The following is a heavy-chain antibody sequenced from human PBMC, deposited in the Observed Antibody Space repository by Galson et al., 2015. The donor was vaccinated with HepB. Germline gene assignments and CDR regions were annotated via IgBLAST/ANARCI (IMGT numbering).Heavy chain of an antibody. CDR2: ISGSGGST. D-gene: IGHD3-22*01. CDR1: GFTFSSYA. Sequence: SLRLSCAASGFTFSSYAMNWVRQAPGKGLEWVSAISGSGGSTYYADSVKGRFTISRDNSKNTRYLQMNSLRAEDPAVYYCAKVRSNQRWLLLLQLDYWGRGTLVTVAA. CDR3: AKVRSNQRWLLLLQLDY. J-gene: IGHJ4*02. V-gene: IGHV3-23*01.